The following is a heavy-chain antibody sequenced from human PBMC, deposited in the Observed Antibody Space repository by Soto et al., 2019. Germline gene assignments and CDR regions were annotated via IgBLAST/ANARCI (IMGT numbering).Heavy chain of an antibody. CDR2: INHSGST. CDR1: GGSFSGYY. CDR3: ARAVAAAGTGQRHNWFDT. J-gene: IGHJ5*02. D-gene: IGHD6-13*01. V-gene: IGHV4-34*01. Sequence: XETLSLTCAVDGGSFSGYYWSWIRQPPGKGLEWIGEINHSGSTNYNPSLKSRVTISVDTSKNQFSLKLSSVTAADTAVYYCARAVAAAGTGQRHNWFDTWGQGTLVTSPQ.